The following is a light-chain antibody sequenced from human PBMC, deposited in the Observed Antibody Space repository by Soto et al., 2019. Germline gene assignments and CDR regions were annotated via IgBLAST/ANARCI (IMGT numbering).Light chain of an antibody. CDR2: KIS. CDR1: LSLVDSGGNTY. J-gene: IGKJ1*01. CDR3: MQGTLWPWT. Sequence: VVMTQSPLSLPVTLGQPASISCTSSLSLVDSGGNTYFNWYQQRPGQPPRRLIYKISNRESGVPDRLSASGSGTDFTLRISRVEAEDLGVSYCMQGTLWPWTFGQGTKVESK. V-gene: IGKV2-30*01.